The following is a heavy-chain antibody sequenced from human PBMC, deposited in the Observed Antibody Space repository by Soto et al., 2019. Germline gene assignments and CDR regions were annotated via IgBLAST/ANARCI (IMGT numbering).Heavy chain of an antibody. D-gene: IGHD2-15*01. CDR1: GYTFTSYY. Sequence: QVQLVQSGAEVKKPGASVKVSCKASGYTFTSYYMHWVRQAPGQGLEWMGIINPSGGSTSYAQKFRGRVTMTRDTSTSTVYMELSSLRSEDTAVYYCARDGPDCSGGSCYSRNNWFDPWGQGTLVTVSS. CDR2: INPSGGST. J-gene: IGHJ5*02. V-gene: IGHV1-46*01. CDR3: ARDGPDCSGGSCYSRNNWFDP.